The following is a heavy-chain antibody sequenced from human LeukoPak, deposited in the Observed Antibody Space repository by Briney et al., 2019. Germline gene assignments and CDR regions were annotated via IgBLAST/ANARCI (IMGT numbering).Heavy chain of an antibody. CDR3: ARDPPRGDYADTNTEDY. CDR1: GFTFSNYA. V-gene: IGHV3-53*01. J-gene: IGHJ4*02. D-gene: IGHD4/OR15-4a*01. CDR2: IYSGGST. Sequence: GRSPRLSCAASGFTFSNYAMHWVRQAPGKGLEWVSVIYSGGSTYYADSVKGRFTISRDNSKNTLYLQMNSLRAEDTAVYYCARDPPRGDYADTNTEDYWGQGTLVTVSS.